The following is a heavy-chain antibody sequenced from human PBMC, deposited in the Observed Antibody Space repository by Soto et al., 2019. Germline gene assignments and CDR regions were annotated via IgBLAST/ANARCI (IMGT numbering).Heavy chain of an antibody. Sequence: QVQLVQSGAEVKKPGSSVKVSCKASGGTFSSYAISWVRQAPGQGLEWMGGIIPIFGTADYAQTFQGRVTITADESTSTAYMELGSLRSEDTAVYYCAGHTGSSPEGRYYYGMDVWGQGTTVTVSS. J-gene: IGHJ6*02. CDR2: IIPIFGTA. CDR1: GGTFSSYA. D-gene: IGHD1-26*01. CDR3: AGHTGSSPEGRYYYGMDV. V-gene: IGHV1-69*12.